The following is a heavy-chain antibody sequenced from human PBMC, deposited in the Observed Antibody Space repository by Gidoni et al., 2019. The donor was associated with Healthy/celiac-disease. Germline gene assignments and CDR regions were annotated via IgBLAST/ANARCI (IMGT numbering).Heavy chain of an antibody. J-gene: IGHJ4*02. V-gene: IGHV3-30*18. D-gene: IGHD3-22*01. Sequence: QVQLVDSGGGVVQPGRSLRLSCAASGFTFSSYGMPRVRQAPGKGLEWVAVISYDGSNKYYADSVKGRFTISRDNSKNTLYLQMNSLRAEDTAVYYCAKEKRDSSPTPYYYDSSGTYYFDYWGQGTLVTVSS. CDR1: GFTFSSYG. CDR2: ISYDGSNK. CDR3: AKEKRDSSPTPYYYDSSGTYYFDY.